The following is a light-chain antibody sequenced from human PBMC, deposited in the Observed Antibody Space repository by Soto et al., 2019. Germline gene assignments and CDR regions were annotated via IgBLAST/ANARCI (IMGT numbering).Light chain of an antibody. CDR3: QQTARAPPWT. CDR1: QGIGSY. V-gene: IGKV1-39*01. CDR2: GAS. J-gene: IGKJ1*01. Sequence: DIQMTQSPTSLSASVGDRVTISCRASQGIGSYLAWYQQKPGKAPRLLISGASSVQSGVPPRFSGSGSATHFILTISSLRLEDIATYYCQQTARAPPWTFGQGTKVEIK.